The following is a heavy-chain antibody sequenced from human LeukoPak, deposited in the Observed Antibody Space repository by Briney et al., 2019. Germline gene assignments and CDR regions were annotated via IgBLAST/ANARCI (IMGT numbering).Heavy chain of an antibody. V-gene: IGHV1-2*02. CDR1: EYTFTGYY. CDR2: INPNSGGT. D-gene: IGHD1-26*01. Sequence: ASVKVSCKASEYTFTGYYMHWMRQAPGQGLEWMGWINPNSGGTNYAQKFQGRVTMTRDTSISTAYMELSRLRSDDTAVYYCAREGQWELSFFDYWGQGTLVTVSS. J-gene: IGHJ4*02. CDR3: AREGQWELSFFDY.